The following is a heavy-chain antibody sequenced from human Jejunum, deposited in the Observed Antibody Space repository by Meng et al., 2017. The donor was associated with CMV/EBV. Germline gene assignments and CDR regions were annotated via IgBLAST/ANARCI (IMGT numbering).Heavy chain of an antibody. J-gene: IGHJ5*02. V-gene: IGHV3-23*01. CDR3: ARVRYSAGWQFDL. CDR2: INGNADST. D-gene: IGHD4/OR15-4a*01. CDR1: GFTFSSYA. Sequence: SGFTFSSYAMTWVRQAPGKGLEWVSCINGNADSTYYADSVKGRFTISRDNSQNTFYLQMNSLRAEDTAVFYCARVRYSAGWQFDLWGQGTLVTVSS.